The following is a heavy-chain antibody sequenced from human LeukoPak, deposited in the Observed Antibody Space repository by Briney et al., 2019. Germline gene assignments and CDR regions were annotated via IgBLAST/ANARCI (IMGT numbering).Heavy chain of an antibody. J-gene: IGHJ6*02. Sequence: GRSLRLSCAASGFTFSSYAMHWVRQAPGKGLEWVAVISYDGSNKYYADSVKGRFTISRGNSKNTLYLQMNSLRAEDTAVYYCARDNIPAAIRGSEPYYYYGMDVWGQGTMVTVSS. CDR3: ARDNIPAAIRGSEPYYYYGMDV. V-gene: IGHV3-30-3*01. CDR2: ISYDGSNK. D-gene: IGHD2-2*02. CDR1: GFTFSSYA.